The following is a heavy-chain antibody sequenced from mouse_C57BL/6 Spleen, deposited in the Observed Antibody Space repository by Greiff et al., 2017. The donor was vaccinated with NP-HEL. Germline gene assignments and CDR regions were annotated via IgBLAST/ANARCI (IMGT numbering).Heavy chain of an antibody. J-gene: IGHJ2*01. CDR2: INYDGSST. D-gene: IGHD1-1*01. CDR3: ARDGYYYGSSGYYFDY. Sequence: EVNLVESEGGLVQPGSSMKLSCTASGFTFSDYYMAWVRQVPEKGLEWVANINYDGSSTYYLDSLKSRFIISRDNAKNILYLQMSSLKSEDTATYYCARDGYYYGSSGYYFDYWGQGTTLTVSS. V-gene: IGHV5-16*01. CDR1: GFTFSDYY.